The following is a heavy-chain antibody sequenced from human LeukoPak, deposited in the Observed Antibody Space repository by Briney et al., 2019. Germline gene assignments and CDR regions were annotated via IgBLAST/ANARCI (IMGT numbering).Heavy chain of an antibody. J-gene: IGHJ4*02. Sequence: PGGSLRLSCAASGFTFSSYWMHWVRQGPGKGLVWVSRINTDGSSTSYADSVKGRFTISRDNAKNTLYLQMNSLRAEDTAVYYCASRGSSGPTGYFDYWGQGTLVTVSS. CDR3: ASRGSSGPTGYFDY. V-gene: IGHV3-74*01. D-gene: IGHD6-19*01. CDR2: INTDGSST. CDR1: GFTFSSYW.